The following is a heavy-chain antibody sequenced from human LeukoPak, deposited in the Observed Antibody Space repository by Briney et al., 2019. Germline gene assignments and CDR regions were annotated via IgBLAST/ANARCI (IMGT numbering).Heavy chain of an antibody. V-gene: IGHV3-30-3*01. Sequence: GGSLRLSCAASGFTFSSYAMHWVRQAPGKGLEWVAVISYDGSNKYYADSVKGRFTISRDNSKNTLYLQMNSLRAEDTAVYYCARLKSGSPDYWGQGTLVTVSS. J-gene: IGHJ4*02. CDR1: GFTFSSYA. D-gene: IGHD1-26*01. CDR2: ISYDGSNK. CDR3: ARLKSGSPDY.